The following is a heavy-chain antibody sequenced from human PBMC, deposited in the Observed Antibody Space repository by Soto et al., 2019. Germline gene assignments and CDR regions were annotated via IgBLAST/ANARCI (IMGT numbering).Heavy chain of an antibody. CDR2: IYWDDDK. CDR3: VQSRCGGDCLRSYSSHSYYGLDV. D-gene: IGHD2-21*01. J-gene: IGHJ6*02. V-gene: IGHV2-5*02. Sequence: SGPTLVNPTQTLTLTCTFSGFSLSTTGVGVGWIRQPPGKALEWLALIYWDDDKRYNPSLKSRLTITKDTSKNQVVLTMTNMDPVDTATYYCVQSRCGGDCLRSYSSHSYYGLDVWGQGTTVTVSS. CDR1: GFSLSTTGVG.